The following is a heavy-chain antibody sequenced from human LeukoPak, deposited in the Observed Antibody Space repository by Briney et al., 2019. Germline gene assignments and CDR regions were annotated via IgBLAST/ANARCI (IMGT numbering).Heavy chain of an antibody. Sequence: GGSLRLSCAASGFTFSSYSMNWVRQAPGKGMEWVSYINSSSSTIYYADSVKGRFTISRDNAKNSLYLQMNSLRDEDTAVYYCARVFVGYCSGGICPWDYWGQGTLVTV. D-gene: IGHD2-15*01. J-gene: IGHJ4*02. CDR3: ARVFVGYCSGGICPWDY. CDR2: INSSSSTI. V-gene: IGHV3-48*02. CDR1: GFTFSSYS.